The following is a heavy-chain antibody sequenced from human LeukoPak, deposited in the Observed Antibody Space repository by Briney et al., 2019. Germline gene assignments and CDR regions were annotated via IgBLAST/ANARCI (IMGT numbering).Heavy chain of an antibody. CDR3: ASAFYGSGSYVNWFDP. J-gene: IGHJ5*02. CDR1: GFPFSTYE. Sequence: PGGSLRLSCAASGFPFSTYEMSWVRQAPGKGLEWISYISSSGNTIYYADSVKGRFTISRDNAKNSLYLQMNSLRAEDTALYYCASAFYGSGSYVNWFDPWGQGTLVTVSS. D-gene: IGHD3-10*01. V-gene: IGHV3-48*03. CDR2: ISSSGNTI.